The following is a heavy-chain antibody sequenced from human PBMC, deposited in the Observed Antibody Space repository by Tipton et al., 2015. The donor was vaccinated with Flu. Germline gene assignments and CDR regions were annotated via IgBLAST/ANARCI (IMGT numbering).Heavy chain of an antibody. V-gene: IGHV4-38-2*01. CDR3: ARSTYYYGSGSSDY. J-gene: IGHJ4*02. D-gene: IGHD3-10*01. CDR1: DYSISSGYY. CDR2: ISHTGRT. Sequence: GLVKPSETLSLICAVSDYSISSGYYWGWIRQPPGKGLEWIGCISHTGRTYYNPSLKSRVTISVDTAKNQFSQRLNSVTASDTAVYYCARSTYYYGSGSSDYWGQGTLVTVSS.